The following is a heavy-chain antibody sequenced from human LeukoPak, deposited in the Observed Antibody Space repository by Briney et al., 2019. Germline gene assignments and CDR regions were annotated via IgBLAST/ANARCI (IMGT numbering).Heavy chain of an antibody. CDR3: AAGSYYYDSSGYYVRRLDAFDI. CDR1: GFTFTSSA. J-gene: IGHJ3*02. Sequence: ASVKVSCEASGFTFTSSAMQWVRQARGQRLEWIGWIVVGSGNTNYAQKFQERVTITRDMSTSTAYMELSSLRSEDTAVYYCAAGSYYYDSSGYYVRRLDAFDIWGQGTMVTVSS. V-gene: IGHV1-58*02. D-gene: IGHD3-22*01. CDR2: IVVGSGNT.